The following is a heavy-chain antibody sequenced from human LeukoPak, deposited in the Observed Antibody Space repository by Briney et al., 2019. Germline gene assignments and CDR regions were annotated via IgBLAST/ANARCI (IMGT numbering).Heavy chain of an antibody. CDR3: ARGRNYYYMDV. V-gene: IGHV3-21*01. CDR2: ISGTGHNK. CDR1: GFTFSSYW. J-gene: IGHJ6*03. Sequence: GGSLRLSCAASGFTFSSYWMHWVRQAPGKGLEWVAIISGTGHNKYYADAVKGRFTISRDNAKNSLYLQMNSLRAEDTAVYYCARGRNYYYMDVWGKGTTVTVSS.